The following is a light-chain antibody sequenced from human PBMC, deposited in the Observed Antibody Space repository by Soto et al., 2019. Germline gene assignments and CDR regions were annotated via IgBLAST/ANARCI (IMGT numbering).Light chain of an antibody. V-gene: IGKV1-5*01. CDR3: QQINSFPIT. J-gene: IGKJ5*01. CDR2: DAS. CDR1: QSISIW. Sequence: DIQMTQSPSTLSASAGDRVTITCRASQSISIWLAWYQQKPGKAPKLLINDASSLESGVPSRFSGSGSGTEFTLTISSLQPDDFATYYCQQINSFPITFGQGTRLEIK.